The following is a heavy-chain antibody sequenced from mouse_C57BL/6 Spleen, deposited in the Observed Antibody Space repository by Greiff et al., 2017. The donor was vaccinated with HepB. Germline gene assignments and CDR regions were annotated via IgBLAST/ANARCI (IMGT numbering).Heavy chain of an antibody. V-gene: IGHV5-6*01. CDR3: ARHTFLHFDY. CDR2: ISSGGSYT. Sequence: EVKLMESGGDLVKPGGSLKLSCAASGFTFSSYGMSWVRQTPDKRLEWVATISSGGSYTYYPDSVKGRFTISRDNAKNTLYLQMSSLKSEDTAMYYCARHTFLHFDYWGQGTTLTVSS. J-gene: IGHJ2*01. CDR1: GFTFSSYG.